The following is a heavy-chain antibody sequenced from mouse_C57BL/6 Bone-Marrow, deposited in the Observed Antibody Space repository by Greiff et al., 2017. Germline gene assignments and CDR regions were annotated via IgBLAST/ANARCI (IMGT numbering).Heavy chain of an antibody. CDR3: ASDGYDLAWFAY. CDR2: INPSNGGT. V-gene: IGHV1-53*01. J-gene: IGHJ3*01. Sequence: VQLQQPGPELVKPGASVKLSCKASGYTFPSYWLHWVQQRPGQGLEWIGNINPSNGGTNYNEKFKSKATLTVDNSSSTAYMQLSGLTPEDSAVYYCASDGYDLAWFAYWGQGTLVTVSA. CDR1: GYTFPSYW. D-gene: IGHD2-2*01.